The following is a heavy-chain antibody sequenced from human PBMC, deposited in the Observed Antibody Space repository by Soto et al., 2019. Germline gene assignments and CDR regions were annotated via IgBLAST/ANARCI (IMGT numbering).Heavy chain of an antibody. V-gene: IGHV1-69*13. J-gene: IGHJ4*02. CDR1: GGTFSSYA. Sequence: GASVKVSCKASGGTFSSYAISWVRQAPGQGLEWMGGIIPIFGTANYAQKFQGRVTITADESTSTAYMELSSLRSEDTAVYYCAILRARNPVDWPEFDYWGQGTRVTVAS. CDR2: IIPIFGTA. D-gene: IGHD3-9*01. CDR3: AILRARNPVDWPEFDY.